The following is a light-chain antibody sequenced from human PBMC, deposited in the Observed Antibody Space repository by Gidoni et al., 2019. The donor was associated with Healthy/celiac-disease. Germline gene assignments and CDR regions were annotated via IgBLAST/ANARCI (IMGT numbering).Light chain of an antibody. CDR1: QSISSW. V-gene: IGKV1-5*03. J-gene: IGKJ1*01. Sequence: DIQMTQSPSTLSASVGDRVTSTCRARQSISSWLAWYQQEPGKAPKRLFYKASSLESGVPSRCSGSGAVTGFTLTYSSQQPDDFATYYCQQSNSYPWTFGQGTKVEIK. CDR3: QQSNSYPWT. CDR2: KAS.